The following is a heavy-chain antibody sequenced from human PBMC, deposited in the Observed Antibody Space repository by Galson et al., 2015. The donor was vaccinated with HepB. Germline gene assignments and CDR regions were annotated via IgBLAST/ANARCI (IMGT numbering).Heavy chain of an antibody. Sequence: SVKVSCKASGGTFSSYAISWVRQAPGQGLEWMGGIIPILGIANYAQKFQGRVTITADKSTSTAYMELSSLRSEDTAVYYCARELLSGSYEDQPQTGWFDPWGQGTLVTVSS. CDR2: IIPILGIA. CDR1: GGTFSSYA. V-gene: IGHV1-69*10. J-gene: IGHJ5*02. CDR3: ARELLSGSYEDQPQTGWFDP. D-gene: IGHD1-26*01.